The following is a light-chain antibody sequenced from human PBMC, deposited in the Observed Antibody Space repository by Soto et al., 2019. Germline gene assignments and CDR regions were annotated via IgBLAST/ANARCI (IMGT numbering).Light chain of an antibody. CDR1: QSVATIY. J-gene: IGKJ1*01. CDR3: QQYGSSPRT. Sequence: EIVLTQSPGTLSLSPGERATLSCRASQSVATIYLAWYQQKPGQAPKLLTSGTSTRATGIPDRFSGSGSGTDFTLTINRLEPEDFAVYYCQQYGSSPRTFGQGTRV. V-gene: IGKV3-20*01. CDR2: GTS.